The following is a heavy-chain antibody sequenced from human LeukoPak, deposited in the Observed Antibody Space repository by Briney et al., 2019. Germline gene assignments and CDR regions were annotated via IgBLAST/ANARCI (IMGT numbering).Heavy chain of an antibody. CDR1: GGTFSSYA. V-gene: IGHV1-69*05. Sequence: SVKVSCKASGGTFSSYAISWVRQAPGQGLEWMGRIIPIFGAANYEQRFQGRVSITTDESTSTAYMELSSLRSEDTAVYYCARGFYYDSSGYNYGGFDIWGQGTMVTVSS. CDR3: ARGFYYDSSGYNYGGFDI. CDR2: IIPIFGAA. J-gene: IGHJ3*02. D-gene: IGHD3-22*01.